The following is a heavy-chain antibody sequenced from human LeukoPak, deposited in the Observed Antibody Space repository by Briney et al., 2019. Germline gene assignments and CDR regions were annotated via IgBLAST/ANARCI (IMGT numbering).Heavy chain of an antibody. D-gene: IGHD3/OR15-3a*01. Sequence: GGSLRLSCAGSGFTFTTYNMNWVRQAPGKGLEWVSFISGSGSDIYYADSVKGQLIISRDNAKNSLFLQMNSLRAEDTAVYYCARGGLGTQIDYWGQGTLVTVSS. CDR3: ARGGLGTQIDY. V-gene: IGHV3-21*01. CDR1: GFTFTTYN. J-gene: IGHJ4*02. CDR2: ISGSGSDI.